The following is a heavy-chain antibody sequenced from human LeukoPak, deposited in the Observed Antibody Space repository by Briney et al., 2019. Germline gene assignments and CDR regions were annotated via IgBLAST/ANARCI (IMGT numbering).Heavy chain of an antibody. V-gene: IGHV3-30*18. Sequence: GRSLRLSCAASGFTFSSYGMHWVRQAPGKGLEWVAVISYDGSNKYYADSVKGRFTISRDNSKNTLYLQMNSLRAEDTAVYYCAKDRGSSSWYLSEYFQHWGQPTLVTVSS. D-gene: IGHD6-13*01. J-gene: IGHJ1*01. CDR1: GFTFSSYG. CDR3: AKDRGSSSWYLSEYFQH. CDR2: ISYDGSNK.